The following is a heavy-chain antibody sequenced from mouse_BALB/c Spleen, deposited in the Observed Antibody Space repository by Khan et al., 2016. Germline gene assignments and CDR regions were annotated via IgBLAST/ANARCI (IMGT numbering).Heavy chain of an antibody. D-gene: IGHD2-3*01. CDR3: ARSDDGGGAMDY. CDR1: GFSLTSYG. Sequence: VKLKQSGPGLVAPSQSLSITCTVSGFSLTSYGVHWVSQPPGKGLEWLVVIWSDGSTNYNSALKSRLCISKAHSKSQAFLKMNSLQTDDTAMYYCARSDDGGGAMDYLGQGTSVTVSS. V-gene: IGHV2-6*02. CDR2: IWSDGST. J-gene: IGHJ4*01.